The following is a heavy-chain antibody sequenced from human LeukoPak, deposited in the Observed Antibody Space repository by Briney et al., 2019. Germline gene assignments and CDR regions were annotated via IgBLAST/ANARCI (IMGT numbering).Heavy chain of an antibody. J-gene: IGHJ4*02. D-gene: IGHD2-2*01. CDR2: IKQDGSEK. CDR1: GFTFSSYW. V-gene: IGHV3-7*01. CDR3: ARAPYPSTFDY. Sequence: GGSLRLSCSASGFTFSSYWMSWVRQAPGKGLEWVANIKQDGSEKYYVDSVKGRFTISRDNAKNSLYLQMNSLRAEDTAVYYCARAPYPSTFDYWGQGTLVTVSS.